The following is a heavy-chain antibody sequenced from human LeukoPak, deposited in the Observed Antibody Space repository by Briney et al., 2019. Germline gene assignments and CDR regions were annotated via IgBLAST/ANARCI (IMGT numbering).Heavy chain of an antibody. V-gene: IGHV4-31*03. CDR1: GGSISSGGYY. CDR3: ARVDYYGSGGTFQH. J-gene: IGHJ1*01. D-gene: IGHD3-10*01. CDR2: IYYSGST. Sequence: SETLSLTCTVSGGSISSGGYYWSWIREHPGKGLVWIGNIYYSGSTYYNPSLKSRVTISVDTSKNQFSLKLSSVTAADTAVYYCARVDYYGSGGTFQHWGQGTLVTVSS.